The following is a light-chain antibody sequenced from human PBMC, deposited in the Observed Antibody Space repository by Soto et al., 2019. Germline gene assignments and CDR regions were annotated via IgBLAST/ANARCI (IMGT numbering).Light chain of an antibody. CDR1: SSNIGAGYD. V-gene: IGLV1-40*01. J-gene: IGLJ3*02. CDR3: QSYDSSLRGGG. Sequence: QSVLTQPPSVSGAPGPRVTLSCTGSSSNIGAGYDGHWYQQLPGTAPKLLIYGNSNRPSGVPDRFSGSKSGTSASLASTGRQAEEEADYYCQSYDSSLRGGGFGGGTKLTVL. CDR2: GNS.